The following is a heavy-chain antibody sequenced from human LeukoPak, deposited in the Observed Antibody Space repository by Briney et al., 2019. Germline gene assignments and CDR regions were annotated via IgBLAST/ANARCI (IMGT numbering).Heavy chain of an antibody. CDR3: ARGGGSRYYGSGSYYDSWYYFDY. CDR1: GGSFSGYY. D-gene: IGHD3-10*01. J-gene: IGHJ4*02. CDR2: INHSGST. Sequence: SETLSLTCAVYGGSFSGYYWSWIRQPPGKGLEWIGEINHSGSTNYNPSLKSRVTISVDMSKNQFSLKLSSVTAADTAVYYCARGGGSRYYGSGSYYDSWYYFDYWGQGTLVTVSS. V-gene: IGHV4-34*01.